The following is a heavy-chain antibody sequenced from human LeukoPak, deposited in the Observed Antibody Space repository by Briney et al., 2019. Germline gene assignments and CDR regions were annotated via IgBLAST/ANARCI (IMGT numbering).Heavy chain of an antibody. J-gene: IGHJ4*02. V-gene: IGHV3-23*01. D-gene: IGHD3-3*02. CDR1: GFTFSTHA. Sequence: GGSLRLSCVVSGFTFSTHAMTWVRQAPGKGLERVSDISGPGGTTYYAASVKGRFTISRDNSKNTLFLQMNSLRAEDTAVYYCAKRFAGPSIRSEYYFDYWGQGTLVTVSS. CDR2: ISGPGGTT. CDR3: AKRFAGPSIRSEYYFDY.